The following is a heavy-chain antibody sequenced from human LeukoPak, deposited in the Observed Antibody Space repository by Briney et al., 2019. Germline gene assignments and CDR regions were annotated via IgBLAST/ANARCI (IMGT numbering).Heavy chain of an antibody. CDR3: AKVYDSSAYSGMDV. D-gene: IGHD3-22*01. Sequence: GGSLRLSCAASGFTFSSYAMSWVRQAPGKGLEWVSVISGSGGSTDYADSVKGRFTISRDNSKNTLYLQMNSLRAEDTAVYYCAKVYDSSAYSGMDVWGQGTTVTVSS. V-gene: IGHV3-23*01. CDR1: GFTFSSYA. J-gene: IGHJ6*02. CDR2: ISGSGGST.